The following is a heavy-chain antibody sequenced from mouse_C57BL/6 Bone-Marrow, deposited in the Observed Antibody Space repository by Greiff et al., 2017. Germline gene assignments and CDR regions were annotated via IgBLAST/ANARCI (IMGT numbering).Heavy chain of an antibody. CDR2: IDPSDSYT. Sequence: QVQLQQPGAELVMPGASVKLSCKASGYTFTSYWMHWVKQRPGQGLEWIGEIDPSDSYTNYNQKFKGKSTLTVDKSSNTAYMQLSSLTSEDSAVYYCARTVIEDYYAMDYWGQGTSVTVSS. J-gene: IGHJ4*01. CDR1: GYTFTSYW. CDR3: ARTVIEDYYAMDY. V-gene: IGHV1-69*01.